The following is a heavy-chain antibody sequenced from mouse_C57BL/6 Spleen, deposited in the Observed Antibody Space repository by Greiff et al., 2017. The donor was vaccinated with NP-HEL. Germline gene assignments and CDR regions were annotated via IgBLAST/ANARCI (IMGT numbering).Heavy chain of an antibody. CDR1: GFSFNTYA. CDR3: VSHYSNYVRAMDY. V-gene: IGHV10-1*01. Sequence: EVKLQESGGGLVQPKGSLKLSCAASGFSFNTYAMNWVRQAPGKGLEWVARIRSKSNNYATYYADSVKDRFTISRDDSESMLYLQMNNLKTEDTAMYYCVSHYSNYVRAMDYWGQGTSVTVSS. D-gene: IGHD2-5*01. CDR2: IRSKSNNYAT. J-gene: IGHJ4*01.